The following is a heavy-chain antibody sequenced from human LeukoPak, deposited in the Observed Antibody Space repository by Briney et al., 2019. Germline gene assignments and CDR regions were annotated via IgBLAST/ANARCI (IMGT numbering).Heavy chain of an antibody. D-gene: IGHD6-19*01. CDR3: ARDSSGWYSDY. V-gene: IGHV4-30-4*01. CDR2: IYYSGST. J-gene: IGHJ4*02. CDR1: GGSISSGDYY. Sequence: SQTLSLTCTVSGGSISSGDYYWSWIRQPPGKGLEWIGYIYYSGSTYYNPSLKSRVTISVDTSKNQFSLKLSSVTAADTAVYYCARDSSGWYSDYWGQGTLVAVSS.